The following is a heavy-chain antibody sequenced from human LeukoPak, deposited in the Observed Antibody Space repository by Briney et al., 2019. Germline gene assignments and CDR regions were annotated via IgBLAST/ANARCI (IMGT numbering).Heavy chain of an antibody. V-gene: IGHV3-53*01. J-gene: IGHJ4*02. D-gene: IGHD6-19*01. Sequence: PGGSLRLSCTVSGFTVSSNSMSWVRQAPGKGLEWVSFIYSDNPHSPDSVKGRFTISRDNSKNTLYLQMNSLRAEDTAVYYCARARRQWLVGTTIRGDNPPYYFDYWGQGTLVTVSS. CDR1: GFTVSSNS. CDR3: ARARRQWLVGTTIRGDNPPYYFDY. CDR2: IYSDNP.